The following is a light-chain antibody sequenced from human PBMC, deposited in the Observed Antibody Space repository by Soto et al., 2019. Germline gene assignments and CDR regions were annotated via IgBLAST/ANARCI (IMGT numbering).Light chain of an antibody. CDR2: EVT. Sequence: QSVLTKPASVSGSPGQSSTISWTGTSSDVGAYNYVSWYQQHSGKAPKLIIYEVTNRPSGVSNRFSASKSGNTASLTIFGLQAEEAADYYCSSYTSSSSWVFGGGTQLTVL. CDR3: SSYTSSSSWV. V-gene: IGLV2-14*01. J-gene: IGLJ3*02. CDR1: SSDVGAYNY.